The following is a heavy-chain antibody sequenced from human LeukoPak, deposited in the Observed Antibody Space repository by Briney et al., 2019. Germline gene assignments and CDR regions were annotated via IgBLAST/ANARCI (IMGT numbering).Heavy chain of an antibody. CDR1: GFTFSSYG. Sequence: GRSLRLSCAASGFTFSSYGMHWVRQAPGKGLEWVALIWYDGSNKYYADSVKGRFTISRDNAKNTLNLQMNSLRAEDTAVYYCARDPRGGTLDYWGQGALVTVSS. V-gene: IGHV3-33*01. CDR3: ARDPRGGTLDY. D-gene: IGHD3-10*01. CDR2: IWYDGSNK. J-gene: IGHJ4*02.